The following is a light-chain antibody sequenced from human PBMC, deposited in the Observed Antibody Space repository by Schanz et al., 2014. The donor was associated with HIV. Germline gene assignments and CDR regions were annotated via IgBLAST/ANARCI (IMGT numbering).Light chain of an antibody. CDR3: QQRSNWPTT. CDR1: QSVSSY. V-gene: IGKV3-11*01. CDR2: GAS. J-gene: IGKJ4*01. Sequence: EIVLTQSPATLSLSPGERATLSCRASQSVSSYLAWYQQKPGQAPRLLIYGASSRAPGIPARFSGSGSGTDFILTISSLEPEDFAVYYCQQRSNWPTTFGGGTKVEIK.